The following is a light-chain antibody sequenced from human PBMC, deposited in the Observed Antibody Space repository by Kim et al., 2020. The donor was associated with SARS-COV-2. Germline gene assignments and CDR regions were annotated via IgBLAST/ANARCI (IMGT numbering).Light chain of an antibody. J-gene: IGKJ1*01. Sequence: ASTGDRITITCRASQGISSYLAWYQQKPGKAPKLLIYAASTLQSGVPSRFSGSGSGTDFTLTISCLQSEDFATYYCQQYYSYPRTFGQGTKVEIK. V-gene: IGKV1-8*01. CDR1: QGISSY. CDR2: AAS. CDR3: QQYYSYPRT.